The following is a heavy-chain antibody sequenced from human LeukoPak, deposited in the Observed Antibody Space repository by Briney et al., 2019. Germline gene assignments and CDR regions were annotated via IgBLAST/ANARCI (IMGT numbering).Heavy chain of an antibody. J-gene: IGHJ4*02. V-gene: IGHV3-74*01. CDR2: IDPDGSRT. D-gene: IGHD3-22*01. CDR1: GLTFSSYW. Sequence: GALRLSCAASGLTFSSYWMHWVRQAPGKGLEWVSRIDPDGSRTNYADSVKGRFTISRDNAKNTLYLQMNSLRAEDTAVYYCARETYYYDSSGYPSDYWGQGTLVTVSS. CDR3: ARETYYYDSSGYPSDY.